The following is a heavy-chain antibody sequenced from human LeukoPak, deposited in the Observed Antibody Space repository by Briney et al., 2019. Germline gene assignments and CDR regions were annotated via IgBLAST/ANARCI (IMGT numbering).Heavy chain of an antibody. CDR2: IKEDGIDK. D-gene: IGHD3-10*01. V-gene: IGHV3-7*03. CDR3: VRYGSGSSRQFDY. J-gene: IGHJ4*02. CDR1: GFTFSSYA. Sequence: PGGSLRLSCAASGFTFSSYAMSWVRQAPGKGLEWVANIKEDGIDKYYVGSVRGRFTISRDNAKNSLYLQMNSLRAEDTAIYYCVRYGSGSSRQFDYWGQGTLVTVSS.